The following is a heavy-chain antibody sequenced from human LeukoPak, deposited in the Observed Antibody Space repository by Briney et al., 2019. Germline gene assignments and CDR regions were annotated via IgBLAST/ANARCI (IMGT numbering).Heavy chain of an antibody. Sequence: ASVKVSCKASGGTFSSYAISWVRQATGQGLEWMGWMNPNSGNTGYAQKFQGRVTMTRNTSISTAYMELSSLRSEDTAVYYCARAGGYGDYGAASYWGQGTLVTVSS. V-gene: IGHV1-8*02. CDR1: GGTFSSYA. D-gene: IGHD4-17*01. J-gene: IGHJ4*02. CDR2: MNPNSGNT. CDR3: ARAGGYGDYGAASY.